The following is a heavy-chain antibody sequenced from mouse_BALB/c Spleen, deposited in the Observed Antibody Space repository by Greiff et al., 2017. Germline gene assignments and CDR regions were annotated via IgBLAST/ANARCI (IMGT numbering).Heavy chain of an antibody. D-gene: IGHD3-1*01. J-gene: IGHJ2*01. V-gene: IGHV5-6-4*01. Sequence: EVKLMESGGGLVKPGGSLKLSCAASGFTFSSYTMSWVRQTPEKRLEWVATISSGGSYTYYPDSVKGRFTISRDNAKNTLYLQMSSLKSEDTAMYYCTRDSSGYRYYFDYWGQGTTLTGSS. CDR3: TRDSSGYRYYFDY. CDR1: GFTFSSYT. CDR2: ISSGGSYT.